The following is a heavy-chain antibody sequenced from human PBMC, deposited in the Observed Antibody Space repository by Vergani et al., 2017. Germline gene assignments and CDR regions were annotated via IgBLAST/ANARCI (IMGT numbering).Heavy chain of an antibody. CDR2: ISWNSGSI. CDR1: GFTFDDYA. D-gene: IGHD2-15*01. Sequence: EVQLVESGGGLVQPGRSLRLSCAASGFTFDDYAMHWVRQAPGKGLEWVSGISWNSGSIGYADSVKGRFTMSRDNSKNTLYLQMNSLRAEDTAVYYCAAAVPRWYWGQGTLVTVSS. CDR3: AAAVPRWY. V-gene: IGHV3-9*01. J-gene: IGHJ4*02.